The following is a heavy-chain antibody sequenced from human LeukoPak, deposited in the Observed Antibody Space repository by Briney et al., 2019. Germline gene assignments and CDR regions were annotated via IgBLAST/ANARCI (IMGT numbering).Heavy chain of an antibody. Sequence: SETLSLTCTVSGGSISSGGYYWSWIRQPPGKGLEWIGYIYHSGSTYYNPSLKSRVTISVDRSKNQFSLKLSSVTAADTAVYYCARERAGEVGASVDAFDIWGQGTMVTVSS. J-gene: IGHJ3*02. CDR2: IYHSGST. V-gene: IGHV4-30-2*01. D-gene: IGHD1-26*01. CDR3: ARERAGEVGASVDAFDI. CDR1: GGSISSGGYY.